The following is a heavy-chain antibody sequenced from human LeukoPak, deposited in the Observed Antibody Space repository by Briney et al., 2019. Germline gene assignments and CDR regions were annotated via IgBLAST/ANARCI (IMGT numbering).Heavy chain of an antibody. D-gene: IGHD3-22*01. J-gene: IGHJ5*02. CDR1: GFTVSSNY. CDR2: IKQDGSEK. Sequence: GGSLRLSCAASGFTVSSNYMSWVRQAPGKGLEWVANIKQDGSEKYYVDSVKGRFTISRDNAKNSLYLQMNSLRAEDTAVYYCARQYYDSSGYYYSYWFDPWGQGTLVTVSS. V-gene: IGHV3-7*01. CDR3: ARQYYDSSGYYYSYWFDP.